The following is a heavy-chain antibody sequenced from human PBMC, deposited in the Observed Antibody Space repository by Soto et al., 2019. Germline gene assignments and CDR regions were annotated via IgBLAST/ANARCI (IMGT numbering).Heavy chain of an antibody. CDR3: ARELIGRDYYYGMDV. CDR2: IYSGGST. CDR1: VFTVSSNY. Sequence: WWSLRLSCSASVFTVSSNYMSWCRQAPGKGLEWVSVIYSGGSTYYADSVKGRFTISRDNSKNTLYLQMNSLRAEDTAVYYCARELIGRDYYYGMDVWGQGTTVTVSS. J-gene: IGHJ6*02. D-gene: IGHD1-26*01. V-gene: IGHV3-53*01.